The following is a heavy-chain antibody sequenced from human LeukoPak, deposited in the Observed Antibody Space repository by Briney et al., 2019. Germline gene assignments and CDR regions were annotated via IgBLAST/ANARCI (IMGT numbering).Heavy chain of an antibody. D-gene: IGHD3-3*02. CDR3: ARSNGPVLVSPGAPINYYYFYMDV. V-gene: IGHV1-46*01. Sequence: ASVKVSCKASGYTFTGYYMHWVRQAPGQGLEWMGIINPSRGSTSYAQKFQGRVTITADKSTSTAYMELSSLRSEDTAVYYCARSNGPVLVSPGAPINYYYFYMDVWGKGTTVTVSS. CDR2: INPSRGST. CDR1: GYTFTGYY. J-gene: IGHJ6*03.